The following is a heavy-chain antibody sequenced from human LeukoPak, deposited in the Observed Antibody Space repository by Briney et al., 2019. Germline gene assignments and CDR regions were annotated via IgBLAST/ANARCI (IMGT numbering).Heavy chain of an antibody. CDR3: ARDKCSGGSCYSKDY. Sequence: ASVKVSCKASGYTFTGYYIRWVRQAPGQGLEWMGWINPNSGGTNYAQKFQGRVTMTRDTSISTAYMELSRLRSDDTAVYYCARDKCSGGSCYSKDYWGQGTLVTVSS. D-gene: IGHD2-15*01. V-gene: IGHV1-2*02. CDR2: INPNSGGT. CDR1: GYTFTGYY. J-gene: IGHJ4*02.